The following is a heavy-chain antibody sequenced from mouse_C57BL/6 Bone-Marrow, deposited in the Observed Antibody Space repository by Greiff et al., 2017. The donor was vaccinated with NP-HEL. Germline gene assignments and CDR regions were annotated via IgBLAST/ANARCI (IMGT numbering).Heavy chain of an antibody. CDR2: INPNNGGT. D-gene: IGHD1-1*01. CDR1: GYTFTDYY. V-gene: IGHV1-26*01. Sequence: VQLQQSGPELVKPGASVKISCKASGYTFTDYYMNWVKQSHGKSLEWIGDINPNNGGTSYNQKFKGKATLTVDKSSSTAYMELRSLTSEDSAVYYCAREHYGSSGGFAYWGQGTLVTVSA. J-gene: IGHJ3*01. CDR3: AREHYGSSGGFAY.